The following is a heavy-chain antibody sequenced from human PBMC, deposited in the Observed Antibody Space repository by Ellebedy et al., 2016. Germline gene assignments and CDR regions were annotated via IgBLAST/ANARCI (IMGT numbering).Heavy chain of an antibody. CDR3: RQGHYADY. CDR2: ISAGSDTT. CDR1: GFNFNTFF. D-gene: IGHD2-2*01. Sequence: GGSLRLXXTASGFNFNTFFMSWVRQAPGKGLEWVSTISAGSDTTRLADSVKGRFTISRDNFRNTLHLQMNNLRGEDTAVYYCRQGHYADYWGQGTLVTVSS. J-gene: IGHJ4*02. V-gene: IGHV3-23*01.